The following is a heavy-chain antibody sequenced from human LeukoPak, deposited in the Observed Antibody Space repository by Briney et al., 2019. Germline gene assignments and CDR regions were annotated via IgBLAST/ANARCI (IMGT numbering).Heavy chain of an antibody. CDR1: GFTFSSYA. J-gene: IGHJ4*02. D-gene: IGHD5-12*01. V-gene: IGHV3-23*01. CDR3: AKDREVATILADFDY. Sequence: GGSLRLSCAASGFTFSSYAMSWVRQAPGKGLEWVSAISGSGGSTYYADSVKGRFTISRDNSKNTLYLQMNSLRAEDTAVYYCAKDREVATILADFDYWGQGTLVTVSS. CDR2: ISGSGGST.